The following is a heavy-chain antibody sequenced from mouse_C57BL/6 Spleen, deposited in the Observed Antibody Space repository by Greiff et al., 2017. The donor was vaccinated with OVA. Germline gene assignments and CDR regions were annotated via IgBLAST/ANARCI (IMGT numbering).Heavy chain of an antibody. Sequence: QVQLQQSGAELARPGASVKMSCKASGYAFTSYTMHWVKQRPGQGLEWIGYINPSSGYTKYNQKFKDKATLTADKSSSTAYMQLSSLTSEDSAVYYCARVDYGSSPYFDYWGQGTTLTVSS. CDR2: INPSSGYT. J-gene: IGHJ2*01. V-gene: IGHV1-4*01. CDR3: ARVDYGSSPYFDY. CDR1: GYAFTSYT. D-gene: IGHD1-1*01.